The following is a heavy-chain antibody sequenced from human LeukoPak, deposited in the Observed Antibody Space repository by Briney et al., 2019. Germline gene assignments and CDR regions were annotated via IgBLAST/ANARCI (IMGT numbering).Heavy chain of an antibody. J-gene: IGHJ6*03. Sequence: SETLSLTCTVSGGSISSGSYYWSWIRQPAGKGLEWIGRIYTSGSTNYNPSLKSRVTISVDTSKNQFSLKLSSVTAADTAVYYCASAGYSYGYPNYYYYYMDVWGKGTTVTVSS. D-gene: IGHD5-18*01. CDR1: GGSISSGSYY. CDR3: ASAGYSYGYPNYYYYYMDV. CDR2: IYTSGST. V-gene: IGHV4-61*02.